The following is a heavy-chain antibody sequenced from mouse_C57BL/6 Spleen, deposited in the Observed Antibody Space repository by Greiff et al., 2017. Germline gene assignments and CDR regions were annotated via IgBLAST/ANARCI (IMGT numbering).Heavy chain of an antibody. CDR1: GYSITSGYY. CDR3: AREGT. Sequence: ESGPGLVKPSQSLSLTCSVTGYSITSGYYWNWIRQFPGNKLEWMGCISYDGSNNYNPSLKNRISITRDTSKNQFFLKLNSVTTEDTATYYCAREGTWGQGTLVTVSA. V-gene: IGHV3-6*01. J-gene: IGHJ3*01. CDR2: ISYDGSN. D-gene: IGHD3-3*01.